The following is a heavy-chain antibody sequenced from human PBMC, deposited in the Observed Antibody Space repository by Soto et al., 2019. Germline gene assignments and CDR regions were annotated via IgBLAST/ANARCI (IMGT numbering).Heavy chain of an antibody. D-gene: IGHD2-15*01. Sequence: GGSLRLSCAASGFTFSSYAMSWVRQAPGKGLEWVSAISGSGGSTYYADSVKGRFTISRDNSKNTLYLQMNSLRAEDTAVYYCAKFVVAVRYYYYYMDVWGKGTTVTASS. J-gene: IGHJ6*03. CDR3: AKFVVAVRYYYYYMDV. CDR2: ISGSGGST. V-gene: IGHV3-23*01. CDR1: GFTFSSYA.